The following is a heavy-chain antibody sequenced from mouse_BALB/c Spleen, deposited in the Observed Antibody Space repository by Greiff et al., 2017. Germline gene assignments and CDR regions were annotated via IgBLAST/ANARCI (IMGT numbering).Heavy chain of an antibody. CDR3: ARDIDGYDPFAY. CDR2: IRNKANGYTT. J-gene: IGHJ3*01. CDR1: GFTFTDYY. V-gene: IGHV7-3*02. Sequence: EVQLVESGGGLVQPGGSLRLSCATSGFTFTDYYMSWVRQPPGKALEWLGFIRNKANGYTTEYSASVKGRFTISRDNSQSILYLQMNTLRAEDSATYYCARDIDGYDPFAYWGQGTLVTVSA. D-gene: IGHD2-2*01.